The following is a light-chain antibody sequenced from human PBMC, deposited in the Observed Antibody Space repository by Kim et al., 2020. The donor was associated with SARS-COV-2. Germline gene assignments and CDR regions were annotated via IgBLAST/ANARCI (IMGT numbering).Light chain of an antibody. CDR3: AAWDNSLNGYVV. V-gene: IGLV1-44*01. CDR2: SNN. Sequence: QRVTISCSGSSSNLGSNTVNWYQQLPGTAPKLLIYSNNQRPSGVPDRFSGSKSGTSASLAISGLQSGDEADYYCAAWDNSLNGYVVFGGGTQLTVL. CDR1: SSNLGSNT. J-gene: IGLJ2*01.